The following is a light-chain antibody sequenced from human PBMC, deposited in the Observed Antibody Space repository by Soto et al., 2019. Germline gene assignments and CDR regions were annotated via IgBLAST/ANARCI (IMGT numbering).Light chain of an antibody. J-gene: IGKJ1*01. V-gene: IGKV3-20*01. CDR2: GAY. CDR3: QQYVTSPRA. Sequence: ESVLTQSPCTLSLSPGERATLSCRSSQSVSNSFLAWYQQKPGQAPRLLIYGAYNRATGIPDRFSGSGSGTDFTLTISRLEPEDSAVYYCQQYVTSPRAFGQGTQVEIE. CDR1: QSVSNSF.